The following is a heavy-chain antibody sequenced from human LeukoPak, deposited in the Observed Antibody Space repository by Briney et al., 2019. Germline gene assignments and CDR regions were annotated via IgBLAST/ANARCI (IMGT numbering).Heavy chain of an antibody. CDR2: IRSKAYGGTT. CDR1: GFTFGDYA. D-gene: IGHD2-2*03. V-gene: IGHV3-49*04. Sequence: ALRLSCTASGFTFGDYAMSWVRQAPGKGLEWVGFIRSKAYGGTTEYAASVKGRFTISRDDSKSIAYLQMNSLKTEDTAVYYCTRDQAGYCSSTSCHPEGYWGQGTLVTVSS. J-gene: IGHJ4*02. CDR3: TRDQAGYCSSTSCHPEGY.